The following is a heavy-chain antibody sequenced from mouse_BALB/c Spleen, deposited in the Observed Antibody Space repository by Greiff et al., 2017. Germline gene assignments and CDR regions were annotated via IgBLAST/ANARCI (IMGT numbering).Heavy chain of an antibody. CDR2: ISYSGST. J-gene: IGHJ2*01. CDR1: GYSITSDYV. CDR3: VRGGYGFDY. D-gene: IGHD2-2*01. Sequence: EVMLVETGPGLVKPSQSLSLTCTVTGYSITSDYVWNWIRQFPGNKLEWMGYISYSGSTCYNPSLKSRISITRDTSKNQFFLQLNAVTTEDTATYYCVRGGYGFDYWGQGTTLTVSS. V-gene: IGHV3-2*02.